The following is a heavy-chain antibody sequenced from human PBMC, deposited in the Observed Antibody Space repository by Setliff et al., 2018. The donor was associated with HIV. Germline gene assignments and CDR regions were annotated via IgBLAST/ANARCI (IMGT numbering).Heavy chain of an antibody. J-gene: IGHJ4*02. Sequence: SGPTLVNPTQTLTLTCTFSGFSLTTSGIRVTWVRQPPGKALEWLARIDGEDDKFYSTSLKTRLTISKDTSKNQVVLTMTNMGPLDTATYFCARTYGSASKLDYWGPGTLVTVSS. V-gene: IGHV2-70*04. CDR1: GFSLTTSGIR. CDR2: IDGEDDK. D-gene: IGHD3-10*01. CDR3: ARTYGSASKLDY.